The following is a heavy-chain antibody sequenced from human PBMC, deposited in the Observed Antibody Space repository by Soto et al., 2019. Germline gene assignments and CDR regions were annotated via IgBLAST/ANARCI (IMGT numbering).Heavy chain of an antibody. CDR3: AHHSSSSRSFDY. D-gene: IGHD6-6*01. CDR2: IYWDDDK. Sequence: SGPSGEPTQTLTLTCTFSGFSLSTSGVGVGWIRQPPGKALEWLALIYWDDDKRYSPSLKSRLTITKDTSKNQVVLTMTNMNPVDTATYYCAHHSSSSRSFDYWGQGTLVTVSS. V-gene: IGHV2-5*02. J-gene: IGHJ4*02. CDR1: GFSLSTSGVG.